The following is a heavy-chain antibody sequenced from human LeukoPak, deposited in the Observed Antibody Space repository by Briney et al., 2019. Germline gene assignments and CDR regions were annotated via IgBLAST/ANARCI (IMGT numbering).Heavy chain of an antibody. D-gene: IGHD3-3*01. CDR3: ARGRFLDAFDI. CDR2: IYYSGST. V-gene: IGHV4-59*01. J-gene: IGHJ3*02. Sequence: KPSETLSLTCTVSGGSISGYYWSWIRQPPGKGLEWIGYIYYSGSTKYKPSLKSRVTISVDTSKNQFSLKLSSVTAADTAVYYCARGRFLDAFDIWGQGTMVTVSS. CDR1: GGSISGYY.